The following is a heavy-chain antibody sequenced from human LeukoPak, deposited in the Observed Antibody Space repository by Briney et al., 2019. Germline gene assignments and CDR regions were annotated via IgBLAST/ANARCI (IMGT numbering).Heavy chain of an antibody. J-gene: IGHJ4*02. Sequence: SETLSLTCCVSPVSIRRHFWIWIRQSPGKGLEYIGRFSYSGNTDYNPSLKGRVSISADTSKNQFFLRLISVTAADTAIYYCARDGEGDEGWDYWGQGTLVTVSS. D-gene: IGHD3-10*01. CDR3: ARDGEGDEGWDY. CDR1: PVSIRRHF. V-gene: IGHV4-59*11. CDR2: FSYSGNT.